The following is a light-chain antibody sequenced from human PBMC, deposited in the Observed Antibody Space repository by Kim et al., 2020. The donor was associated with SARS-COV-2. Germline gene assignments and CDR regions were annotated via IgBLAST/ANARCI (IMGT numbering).Light chain of an antibody. CDR3: QAWDSITVV. CDR2: QDN. J-gene: IGLJ2*01. CDR1: KLGDKY. Sequence: VSPGQTASITCSGDKLGDKYTCWYQQKPGQSPVLVIYQDNKRPSGIPERFSGSNSGNTATLTISGTQAMDEADYFCQAWDSITVVFGGGTQLTVL. V-gene: IGLV3-1*01.